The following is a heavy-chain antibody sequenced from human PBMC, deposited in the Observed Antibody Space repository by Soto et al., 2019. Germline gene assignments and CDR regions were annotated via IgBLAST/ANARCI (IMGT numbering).Heavy chain of an antibody. CDR2: IIPIFGTA. CDR3: ARGSGSYPYNWFGP. D-gene: IGHD1-26*01. CDR1: GGTFSSYA. J-gene: IGHJ5*02. V-gene: IGHV1-69*13. Sequence: ASVKVSCKASGGTFSSYAISWVRQAPGQGLEWMGGIIPIFGTANYAQKLQGRVTITADESTSTAYMELSSLRSEDTAVYYCARGSGSYPYNWFGPWGRGTRVTVGS.